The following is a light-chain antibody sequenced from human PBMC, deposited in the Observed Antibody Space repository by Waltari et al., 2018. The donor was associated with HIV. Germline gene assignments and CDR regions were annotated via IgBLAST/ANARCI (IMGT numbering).Light chain of an antibody. J-gene: IGKJ1*01. CDR3: QQYYYTPPT. CDR2: WAS. Sequence: DIVMTQSPHSLALSLGERATINCKSSQSIFYSSRNANYLAWYQQKPGQSPKLLIYWASSRASGVADRVSGSGSRTDFTLSISSLQSEDVAVYFCQQYYYTPPTFGQGTRVEIK. V-gene: IGKV4-1*01. CDR1: QSIFYSSRNANY.